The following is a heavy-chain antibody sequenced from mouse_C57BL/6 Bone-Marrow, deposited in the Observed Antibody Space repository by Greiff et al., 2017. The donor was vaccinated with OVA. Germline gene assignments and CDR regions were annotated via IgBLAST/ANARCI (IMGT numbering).Heavy chain of an antibody. D-gene: IGHD2-3*01. CDR3: AKNGLLRTYAMDY. V-gene: IGHV2-5*01. CDR2: IWRGGST. J-gene: IGHJ4*01. Sequence: QVQLQQSGPGLVQPSQSLSITCTVSGFSLTSYGVHWVRQSPGKGLEWLGVIWRGGSTDYNAAFMSRLSITKDNSKSQVFFKMNSLQADDTAIYYCAKNGLLRTYAMDYWGQGTSVTVSS. CDR1: GFSLTSYG.